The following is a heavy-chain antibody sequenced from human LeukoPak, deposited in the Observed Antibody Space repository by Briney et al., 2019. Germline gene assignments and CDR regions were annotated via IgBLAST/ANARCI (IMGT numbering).Heavy chain of an antibody. CDR3: ARGPMVRGVTNPPGY. CDR1: GYTFTGYY. J-gene: IGHJ4*02. D-gene: IGHD3-10*01. CDR2: INPNSGGT. V-gene: IGHV1-2*02. Sequence: GASVKVSCKASGYTFTGYYMHWVRQAPGQGLEWMGWINPNSGGTNYAQKFQGRVTITRDTSISTAYMELSRLRADDTAVYYCARGPMVRGVTNPPGYWGQGTLVTVSS.